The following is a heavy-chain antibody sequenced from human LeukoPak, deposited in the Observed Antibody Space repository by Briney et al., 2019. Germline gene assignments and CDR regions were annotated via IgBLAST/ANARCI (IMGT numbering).Heavy chain of an antibody. Sequence: PGGSLRLSCAASGFTFSSYWMSWVRQAPGKGLEWVANIKEDGSGIYYVDSVEGRFTISRDNAKKSLYLQMNSLRAEDTAVYYCARSVAGTFYYYYMDVWGKGTTVTVSS. V-gene: IGHV3-7*01. CDR3: ARSVAGTFYYYYMDV. CDR1: GFTFSSYW. J-gene: IGHJ6*03. CDR2: IKEDGSGI. D-gene: IGHD6-19*01.